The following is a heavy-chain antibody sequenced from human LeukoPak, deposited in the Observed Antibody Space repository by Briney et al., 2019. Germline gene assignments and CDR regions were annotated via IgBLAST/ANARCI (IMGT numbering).Heavy chain of an antibody. CDR1: DFLFTTYT. V-gene: IGHV3-21*01. J-gene: IGHJ6*03. Sequence: GGSLRLSCAPSDFLFTTYTMNWVRQAPGKGLEWVSSIDTTSTYIYYGDSVKGRFTISRDNGDNTLCLQMRSLRAEDTAVYYCTRDGGARGWSQSYMDVWGKGTTVIVSS. CDR2: IDTTSTYI. CDR3: TRDGGARGWSQSYMDV. D-gene: IGHD6-19*01.